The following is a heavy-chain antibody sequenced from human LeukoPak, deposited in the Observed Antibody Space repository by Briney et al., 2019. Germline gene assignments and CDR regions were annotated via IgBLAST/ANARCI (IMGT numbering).Heavy chain of an antibody. CDR3: ARGPPEYSSSWYLHHYYYGMDV. Sequence: ASVKVSCKASGGTFSSYAISWVRQAPGQGLEWMGWISAYNGNTNYAQKLQGRVTMTTDTSTSTAYMELRSLRSDDTAVYYCARGPPEYSSSWYLHHYYYGMDVWGQGTTVTVSS. D-gene: IGHD6-13*01. CDR1: GGTFSSYA. CDR2: ISAYNGNT. V-gene: IGHV1-18*01. J-gene: IGHJ6*02.